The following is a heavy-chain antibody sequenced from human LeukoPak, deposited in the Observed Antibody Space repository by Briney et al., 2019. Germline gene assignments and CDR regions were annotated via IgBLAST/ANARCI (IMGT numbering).Heavy chain of an antibody. V-gene: IGHV1-8*02. J-gene: IGHJ4*02. D-gene: IGHD6-6*01. CDR2: MNPNSGNT. CDR3: ARGIAARPIDY. Sequence: ASVKVSCKASGYTFTGYYMHWVRQAPGQGLEWMGWMNPNSGNTGYAQKFQGRVAMTRNTSISTAYMELSSLRSEDTAVYYCARGIAARPIDYWGQGTLVTVSS. CDR1: GYTFTGYY.